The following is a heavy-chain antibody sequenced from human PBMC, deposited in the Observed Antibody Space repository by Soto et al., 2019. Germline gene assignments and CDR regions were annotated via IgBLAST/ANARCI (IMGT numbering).Heavy chain of an antibody. J-gene: IGHJ4*02. V-gene: IGHV3-30-3*01. CDR3: ARASVVRQLVPYYFDH. CDR1: GFTFSSYA. Sequence: VGSLRLSCAASGFTFSSYAMHWVRQAPGKGLEWVAVISYDGSNKYYADSVKGRFTISRDNSKNTLYLQMNSLRAEDTAVYYCARASVVRQLVPYYFDHWGQGTLVTVSS. CDR2: ISYDGSNK. D-gene: IGHD6-13*01.